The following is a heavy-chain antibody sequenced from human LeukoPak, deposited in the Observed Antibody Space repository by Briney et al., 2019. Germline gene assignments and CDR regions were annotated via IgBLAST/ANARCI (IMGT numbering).Heavy chain of an antibody. CDR3: ARGPQPLGYCSSTSCYGDWFDP. V-gene: IGHV4-38-2*01. Sequence: KPSETLSLTCAVSGYSISSGYYWGWIRQPPGKGLEWIGSIYHSGSTYYNPSLKSRVTISVDTSKNQFSLKLSSVTAADTAVYYCARGPQPLGYCSSTSCYGDWFDPWGQGTLVTVSS. J-gene: IGHJ5*02. CDR2: IYHSGST. D-gene: IGHD2-2*01. CDR1: GYSISSGYY.